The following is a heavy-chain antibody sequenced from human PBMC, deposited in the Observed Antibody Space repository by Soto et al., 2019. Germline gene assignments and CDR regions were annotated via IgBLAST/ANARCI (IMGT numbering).Heavy chain of an antibody. J-gene: IGHJ3*01. D-gene: IGHD3-9*01. Sequence: QVQLQESGPRLVKPSETLSLTCTVSGASISHFYWSWIRQSPGKGLEWLGYIYDSGSTSYNPSLTPRSTMSMATSNTQFSLLLSSVTASATAVYFCAASYYAILTAHFAFALWGPGTMVTVSS. CDR1: GASISHFY. CDR2: IYDSGST. CDR3: AASYYAILTAHFAFAL. V-gene: IGHV4-59*01.